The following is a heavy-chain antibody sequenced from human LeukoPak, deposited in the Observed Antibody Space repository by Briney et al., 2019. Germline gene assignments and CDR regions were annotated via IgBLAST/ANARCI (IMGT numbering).Heavy chain of an antibody. CDR1: GFTFSSYN. CDR2: ISGSGGST. V-gene: IGHV3-23*01. CDR3: AKDRVAGTDY. D-gene: IGHD6-19*01. J-gene: IGHJ4*02. Sequence: PGGSLRLSCAASGFTFSSYNMNWVRQTPGKGLEWVSAISGSGGSTYYADSVKGRFTISRDNSENTLYLQMNSLRAEDTAVYYCAKDRVAGTDYWGQGTLVTVSS.